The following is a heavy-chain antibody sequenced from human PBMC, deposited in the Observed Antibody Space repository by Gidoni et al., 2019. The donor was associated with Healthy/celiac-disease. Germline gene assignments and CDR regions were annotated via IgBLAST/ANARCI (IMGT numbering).Heavy chain of an antibody. D-gene: IGHD2-2*01. CDR3: ASSQPAATYYYYYGMDV. Sequence: QVQLQESGPGLVKPSETLSPTCTVSGGSISSYYWSWIRQPPGKGLEWIGYIYYSGSTNYNPSLKSRVTISVDTSKNQFSLKLISVTAADTAVYYCASSQPAATYYYYYGMDVWGQGTTVTVSS. J-gene: IGHJ6*02. CDR1: GGSISSYY. CDR2: IYYSGST. V-gene: IGHV4-59*01.